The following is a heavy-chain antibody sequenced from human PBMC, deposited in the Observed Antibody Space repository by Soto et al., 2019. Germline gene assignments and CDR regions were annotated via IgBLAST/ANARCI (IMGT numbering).Heavy chain of an antibody. V-gene: IGHV4-59*01. CDR2: IYYSGST. CDR1: GGSISSYY. Sequence: LSLTCPVSGGSISSYYWSWIRQPPGKGLEWIGYIYYSGSTNYNPSLKSRVTISVDTSKNQFSLKLSSVTAADTAVYYCARIYSSSSFVWFDPWGQGTLVTVSS. D-gene: IGHD6-6*01. CDR3: ARIYSSSSFVWFDP. J-gene: IGHJ5*02.